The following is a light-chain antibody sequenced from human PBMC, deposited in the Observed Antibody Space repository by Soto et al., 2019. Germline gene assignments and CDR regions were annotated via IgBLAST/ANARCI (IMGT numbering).Light chain of an antibody. CDR2: GAS. CDR1: QSVSSSY. J-gene: IGKJ1*01. V-gene: IGKV3-20*01. CDR3: QQYVRSLWT. Sequence: EIVLTQSPASLSLSTGERATLSCRASQSVSSSYLAWYQQKPGQAPRLLIYGASSRATGIPDRFSGSGSGTDFTLTISRLEPEDFAVYYCQQYVRSLWTFGQGTKVDI.